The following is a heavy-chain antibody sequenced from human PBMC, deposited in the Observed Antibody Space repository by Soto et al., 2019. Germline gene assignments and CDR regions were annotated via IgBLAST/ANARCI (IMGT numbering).Heavy chain of an antibody. CDR2: IYPGDSNT. Sequence: PGESLKISCKGSGYGFSIYWLAWLRQMPGKGLEWVGIIYPGDSNTKYRPSFQGQVTISADTAISTTFLQWSTLKASDTAIYFCASDSYCDGGICGMVGFDMWGQGTMVTVSS. CDR3: ASDSYCDGGICGMVGFDM. CDR1: GYGFSIYW. V-gene: IGHV5-51*01. D-gene: IGHD2-15*01. J-gene: IGHJ3*02.